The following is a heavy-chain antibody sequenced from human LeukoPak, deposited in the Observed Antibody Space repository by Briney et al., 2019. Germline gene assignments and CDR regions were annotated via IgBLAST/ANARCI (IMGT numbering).Heavy chain of an antibody. Sequence: GASVKVSCKASGGTFSSYAISWVRQAPGQGLERMGGIIPIFGTANYAQKFQGRVTITADESTSTAYMELSSLRSEDTAVYYCARLEPLPQNNNSSGWYDWFDPWGQGTLVTVSS. V-gene: IGHV1-69*13. CDR1: GGTFSSYA. J-gene: IGHJ5*02. D-gene: IGHD6-19*01. CDR2: IIPIFGTA. CDR3: ARLEPLPQNNNSSGWYDWFDP.